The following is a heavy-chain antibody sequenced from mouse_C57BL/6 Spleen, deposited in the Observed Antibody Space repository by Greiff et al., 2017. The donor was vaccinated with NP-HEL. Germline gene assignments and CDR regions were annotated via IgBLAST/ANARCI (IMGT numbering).Heavy chain of an antibody. Sequence: QVQLQQPGAELVRPGSSVKLSCKASGYTFTSYWMDWVKQRPGQGLEWIGNIYPSDSETHYNQKFKDKATLTVDKSSSTAYMQLSSLTSEDSAVYYCARGGVITTVVAPYAMDYWGQGTSVTVSS. V-gene: IGHV1-61*01. CDR2: IYPSDSET. D-gene: IGHD1-1*01. J-gene: IGHJ4*01. CDR3: ARGGVITTVVAPYAMDY. CDR1: GYTFTSYW.